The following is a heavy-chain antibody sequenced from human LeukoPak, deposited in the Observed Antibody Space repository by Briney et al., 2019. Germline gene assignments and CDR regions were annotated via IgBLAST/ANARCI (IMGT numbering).Heavy chain of an antibody. D-gene: IGHD3-10*01. CDR1: GYTFTSYD. J-gene: IGHJ5*02. CDR2: MNPNSSNT. CDR3: ARGPSRITMVRRVKNWFDP. Sequence: ASVKVSCKASGYTFTSYDINWVRQATGPGLEWMGWMNPNSSNTGHAQKFQGRVTMTRNTTISTAYMELSSLRSAATALYYCARGPSRITMVRRVKNWFDPCGEGALVTDSS. V-gene: IGHV1-8*01.